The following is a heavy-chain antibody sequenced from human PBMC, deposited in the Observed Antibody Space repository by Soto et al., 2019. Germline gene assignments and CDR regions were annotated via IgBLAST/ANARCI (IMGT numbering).Heavy chain of an antibody. D-gene: IGHD3-3*01. CDR2: INTNTGNP. Sequence: ASVKVSGKASGYTFTSYAMNWVRQAPGQGLEWMGWINTNTGNPTYAQGFTGRFVFSLDTSVSTAYLQIRSLKAEDTAVYYCARDTLRFLAWAHWFDPWGQGTLATVS. CDR1: GYTFTSYA. V-gene: IGHV7-4-1*01. J-gene: IGHJ5*02. CDR3: ARDTLRFLAWAHWFDP.